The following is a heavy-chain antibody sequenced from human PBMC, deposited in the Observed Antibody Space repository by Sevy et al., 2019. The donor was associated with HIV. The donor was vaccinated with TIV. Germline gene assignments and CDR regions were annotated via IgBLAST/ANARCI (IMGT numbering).Heavy chain of an antibody. Sequence: SETLSLTCTVSGGSISSYYWSWIWQPPGKGLEWIGYIYYSGSTNYNPSLKSRVTISVDTSKNQFSLKLSSVTAADTAVYYCARYRGQSIYYYYYGMDVWGQGTTVTVSS. CDR2: IYYSGST. J-gene: IGHJ6*02. CDR3: ARYRGQSIYYYYYGMDV. D-gene: IGHD3-10*01. V-gene: IGHV4-59*01. CDR1: GGSISSYY.